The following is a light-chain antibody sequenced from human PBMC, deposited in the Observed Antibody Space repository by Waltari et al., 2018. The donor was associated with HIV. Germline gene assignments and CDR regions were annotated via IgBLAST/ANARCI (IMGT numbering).Light chain of an antibody. CDR1: SSNLGRNY. V-gene: IGLV1-47*01. CDR3: AAWNDKLSAYV. J-gene: IGLJ1*01. CDR2: RNN. Sequence: QSVLTPPPSASGNPGQRVTISCSGSSSNLGRNYVYWYQQLPGTAPKLLIYRNNQRPSGVPDRFSGSKSGTSASLAISGLRSEDEADYYCAAWNDKLSAYVFGTGTKVTV.